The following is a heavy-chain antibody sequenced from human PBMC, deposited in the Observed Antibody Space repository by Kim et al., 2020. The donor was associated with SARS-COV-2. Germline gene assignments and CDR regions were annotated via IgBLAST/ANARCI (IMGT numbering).Heavy chain of an antibody. CDR1: GDRVSSNSAA. V-gene: IGHV6-1*01. J-gene: IGHJ6*03. CDR2: TYYGSKWYN. CDR3: AREMVDPAGMDV. Sequence: SQTLSLTCAISGDRVSSNSAAWHWIRPSPSRGLEWLGRTYYGSKWYNDYAVSVKSRITINPDTSKNQFSLQLNSVTPEDTAVYYCAREMVDPAGMDVWGKGTTVTVSS. D-gene: IGHD2-8*01.